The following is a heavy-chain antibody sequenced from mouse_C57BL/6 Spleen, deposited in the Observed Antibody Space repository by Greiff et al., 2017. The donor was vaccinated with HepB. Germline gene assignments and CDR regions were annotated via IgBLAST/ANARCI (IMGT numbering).Heavy chain of an antibody. CDR2: IWTGGGT. CDR3: ARSGARLPFAY. CDR1: GFSLTSYA. Sequence: VKLVESGPGLVAPSQSLSITCTVSGFSLTSYAISWVRLPPGKGLGWLRVIWTGGGTNYNSAVKSRLSISKDNSKSQVFLKMNSLQTDDTARYYCARSGARLPFAYWGQGTLVTVSA. J-gene: IGHJ3*01. V-gene: IGHV2-9-1*01. D-gene: IGHD1-2*01.